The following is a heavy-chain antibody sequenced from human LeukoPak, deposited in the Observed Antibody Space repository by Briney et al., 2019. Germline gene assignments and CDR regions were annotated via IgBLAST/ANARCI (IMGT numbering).Heavy chain of an antibody. V-gene: IGHV3-33*01. J-gene: IGHJ4*02. D-gene: IGHD1-26*01. Sequence: PGGSLRLSCAASGFTFNGFGGHWVRQAPGQGLEWVALIWYDGSNKYYADSVKGRFTISRDNSKNTVYLQMNSLRVEDTAIYYCARDRPTGSYYSIDYWGQGTLVTV. CDR1: GFTFNGFG. CDR3: ARDRPTGSYYSIDY. CDR2: IWYDGSNK.